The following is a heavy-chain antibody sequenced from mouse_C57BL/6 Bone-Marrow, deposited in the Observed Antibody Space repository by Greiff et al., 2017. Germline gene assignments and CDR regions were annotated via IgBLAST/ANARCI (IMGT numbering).Heavy chain of an antibody. CDR2: IYPSSGNT. Sequence: QVQLQQSGAELARPGASVSLSCKASGFTFTSYGISWVKQSTGQGLEWIGEIYPSSGNTYYYEQFKSKATLTVDTSSNTAYMRLSSQTSEDAAVYYCARGGHSNFFWGQGTTLTVSS. D-gene: IGHD2-5*01. V-gene: IGHV1-81*01. J-gene: IGHJ2*01. CDR3: ARGGHSNFF. CDR1: GFTFTSYG.